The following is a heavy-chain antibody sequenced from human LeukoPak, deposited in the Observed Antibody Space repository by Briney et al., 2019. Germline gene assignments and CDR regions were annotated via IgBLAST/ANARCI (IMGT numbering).Heavy chain of an antibody. CDR2: INHSGST. Sequence: SETLSLTCAVYGGSFSGYYWSWIRQPPGKGLEWIGEINHSGSTNYNPSLKSRVTISVDTSKNQFSLKLTSVTAADTAVYYCARAPNLGELSLGYWGQGTLVTVSS. D-gene: IGHD3-16*02. CDR1: GGSFSGYY. J-gene: IGHJ4*02. V-gene: IGHV4-34*01. CDR3: ARAPNLGELSLGY.